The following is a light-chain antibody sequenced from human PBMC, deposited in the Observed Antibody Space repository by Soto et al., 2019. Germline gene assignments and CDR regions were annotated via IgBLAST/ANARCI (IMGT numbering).Light chain of an antibody. J-gene: IGKJ5*01. CDR3: LQDFNYFS. CDR1: QAIRND. Sequence: QVTQSPSSLSASVGDRVTITCRASQAIRNDLGWYQQKPGKAPKLLIYAASTLQSGVPSRFSGSGFGTDFTLTISNLQPEDFATYYCLQDFNYFSFGQGTRLEIK. CDR2: AAS. V-gene: IGKV1-6*01.